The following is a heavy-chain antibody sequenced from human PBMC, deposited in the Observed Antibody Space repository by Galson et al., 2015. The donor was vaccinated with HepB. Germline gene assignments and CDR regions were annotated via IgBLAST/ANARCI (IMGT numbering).Heavy chain of an antibody. CDR2: MSDNGDNK. CDR1: GFTFSSYA. Sequence: SLRLSCAASGFTFSSYAIMWVRQAPGKGLEWVSGMSDNGDNKFYADSVKGRFTISRDISKNTVYLQMNSLRVEDTAVYYCATRSGASGVYAYFQHGGQGTLVTVSS. D-gene: IGHD6-19*01. J-gene: IGHJ1*01. CDR3: ATRSGASGVYAYFQH. V-gene: IGHV3-23*01.